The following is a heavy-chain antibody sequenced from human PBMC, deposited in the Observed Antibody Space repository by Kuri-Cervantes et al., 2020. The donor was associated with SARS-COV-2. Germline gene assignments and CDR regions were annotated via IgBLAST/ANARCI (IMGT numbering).Heavy chain of an antibody. V-gene: IGHV4-30-4*01. CDR3: PRVIAVASEVWFDP. CDR1: GGSISSGDYY. D-gene: IGHD6-19*01. Sequence: SETLCLTCTVYGGSISSGDYYWRWFRQPPGKGLEWIGYIYYSGSTYYHPSLNGRVTLLVDTSKNQFSLKLSSVTAADTAVYYCPRVIAVASEVWFDPWGQGTRVTVYS. J-gene: IGHJ5*02. CDR2: IYYSGST.